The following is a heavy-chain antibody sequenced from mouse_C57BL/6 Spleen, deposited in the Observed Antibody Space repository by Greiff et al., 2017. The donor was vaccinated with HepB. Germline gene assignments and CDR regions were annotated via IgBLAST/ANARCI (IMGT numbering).Heavy chain of an antibody. D-gene: IGHD1-1*01. Sequence: VQRVESGTELVRPGASVKLSCKASGYTFTDYYINWVKQRPGQGLEWIARIYPGSGNTYYNENFKGKATLTAEKSSSTAYMQLSSLTSEDSAVYFCASLTVVATNYFDYWGQGTTLTVSS. V-gene: IGHV1-76*01. CDR3: ASLTVVATNYFDY. J-gene: IGHJ2*01. CDR2: IYPGSGNT. CDR1: GYTFTDYY.